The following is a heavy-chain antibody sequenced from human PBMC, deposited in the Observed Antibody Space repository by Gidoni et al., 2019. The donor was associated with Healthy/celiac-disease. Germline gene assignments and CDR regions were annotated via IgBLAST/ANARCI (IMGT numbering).Heavy chain of an antibody. CDR3: AAYYYDSSGYPN. CDR1: GFTVSSNY. D-gene: IGHD3-22*01. J-gene: IGHJ4*02. Sequence: EVQLVEYGGGLVQPGGSLRLPCAASGFTVSSNYMSGVSKGPGKGLEWVSVIYSGGSTYYADSVKGRFTISRDNSKNTLYLQMNSLRAEDTAVYYCAAYYYDSSGYPNWGQGTLVTVSS. CDR2: IYSGGST. V-gene: IGHV3-66*01.